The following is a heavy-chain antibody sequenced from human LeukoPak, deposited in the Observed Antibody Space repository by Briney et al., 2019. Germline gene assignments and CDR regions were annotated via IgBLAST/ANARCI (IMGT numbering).Heavy chain of an antibody. D-gene: IGHD6-13*01. J-gene: IGHJ5*02. Sequence: GGSLRLSCAASGFRFSDYYMTWIRQAPGKGLEWVSHITSSGSTIHYADSVKGRFTISRDNAKNSPYLQMSSLRAEDTAVYYCARIGSSWPNWFDPWGQGTLVTVSS. CDR3: ARIGSSWPNWFDP. CDR1: GFRFSDYY. V-gene: IGHV3-11*01. CDR2: ITSSGSTI.